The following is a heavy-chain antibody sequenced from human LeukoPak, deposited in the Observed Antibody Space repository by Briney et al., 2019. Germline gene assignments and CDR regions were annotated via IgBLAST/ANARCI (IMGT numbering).Heavy chain of an antibody. Sequence: PGGSLRLSCAASGFTFSSYGMHWVRQAPGKGLEWVAVISYDGSNKYYADSVKGRFTISRDNSKNTLYLQMNSLRAEDTAVYYCARVDISAGYPYWGQGTLVTVSS. D-gene: IGHD3-9*01. CDR1: GFTFSSYG. J-gene: IGHJ4*02. CDR2: ISYDGSNK. CDR3: ARVDISAGYPY. V-gene: IGHV3-30*03.